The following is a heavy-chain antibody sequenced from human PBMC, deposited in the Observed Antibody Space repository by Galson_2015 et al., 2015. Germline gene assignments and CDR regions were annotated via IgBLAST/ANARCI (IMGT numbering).Heavy chain of an antibody. CDR3: AKVRAATGWEALDI. Sequence: SLRLSCAASGFTFDDYTMHWVRQAPGKGLEYVSGLTGKSDNIAYADSVKGRFTISRDNTKNSLYLQMNSLRTEDTALYYCAKVRAATGWEALDIWGQGTMVSVSS. J-gene: IGHJ3*02. CDR2: LTGKSDNI. V-gene: IGHV3-9*01. D-gene: IGHD3-9*01. CDR1: GFTFDDYT.